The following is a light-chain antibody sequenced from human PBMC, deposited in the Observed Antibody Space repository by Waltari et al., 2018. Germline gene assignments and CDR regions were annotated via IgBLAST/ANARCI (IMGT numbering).Light chain of an antibody. CDR1: QSVLYSSNNNNY. J-gene: IGKJ3*01. CDR3: QQYYSTPRGFT. CDR2: WAS. V-gene: IGKV4-1*01. Sequence: DIVMTQSPDSLAVSLGERATINCKSSQSVLYSSNNNNYLAWYQQKPGQPPKLRIYWASTRESGVPDRFSGSGSGTDFTLTISSRQAEDVAVYYCQQYYSTPRGFTFGPGTKVDIK.